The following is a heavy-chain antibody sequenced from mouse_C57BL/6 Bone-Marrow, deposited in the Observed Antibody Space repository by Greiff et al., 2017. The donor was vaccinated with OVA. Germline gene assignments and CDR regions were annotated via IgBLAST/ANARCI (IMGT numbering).Heavy chain of an antibody. J-gene: IGHJ2*01. D-gene: IGHD1-1*01. V-gene: IGHV1-50*01. CDR1: GYTFTSYW. CDR3: ARRGPITTVVATDYFDY. Sequence: QVHVKQPGAELVKPGASVKLSCKASGYTFTSYWMQWVKQRPGQGLEWIGEIDPSDSYTNYNQKVKGKATLTVDTSSSTAYMQLSSLTSEDSEVYYCARRGPITTVVATDYFDYWGQGTTLTVSS. CDR2: IDPSDSYT.